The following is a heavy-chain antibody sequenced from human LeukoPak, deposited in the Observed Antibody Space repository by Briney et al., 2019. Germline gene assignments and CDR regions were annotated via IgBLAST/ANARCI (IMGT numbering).Heavy chain of an antibody. D-gene: IGHD6-13*01. CDR2: ISSSRSYI. CDR1: GFTFSSYS. Sequence: GGSLRLSCAASGFTFSSYSMDWVRQAPGKGLEWVSFISSSRSYIYYADSVKGRFTISRDNAKNSLYLQMNSLRAEDTAVYYCARFIAAPYYFDYWGRGTLVTVSS. V-gene: IGHV3-21*01. J-gene: IGHJ4*02. CDR3: ARFIAAPYYFDY.